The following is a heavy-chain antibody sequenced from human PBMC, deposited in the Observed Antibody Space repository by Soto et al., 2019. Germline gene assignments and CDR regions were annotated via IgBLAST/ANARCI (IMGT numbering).Heavy chain of an antibody. CDR1: GGSISSSSYY. D-gene: IGHD3-9*01. V-gene: IGHV4-39*01. J-gene: IGHJ4*02. CDR2: IYYSGST. CDR3: AIHSLYYDILTGYSLFDY. Sequence: QLQLQESGPGLVKPSETLSLTCTVSGGSISSSSYYWGWIRQPPGKGLEWIGSIYYSGSTYYNPSLKSRVTISVDTSKNQCSLKLSSVTAADTAVYYCAIHSLYYDILTGYSLFDYWGQGTLVTVSS.